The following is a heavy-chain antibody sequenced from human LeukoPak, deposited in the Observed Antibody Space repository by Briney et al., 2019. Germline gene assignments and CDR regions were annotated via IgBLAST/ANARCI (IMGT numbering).Heavy chain of an antibody. Sequence: SETLSLTCTVSGGPISASHYYWGWIRQPPGKALEWIGSINYSGNTYYNPSLKSRVTISLDTSKNQFSLRLTSVTAADTAVYYCAGASMYSSSSGVVYWGQGTLVTVSS. D-gene: IGHD6-6*01. V-gene: IGHV4-39*07. CDR2: INYSGNT. CDR3: AGASMYSSSSGVVY. J-gene: IGHJ4*02. CDR1: GGPISASHYY.